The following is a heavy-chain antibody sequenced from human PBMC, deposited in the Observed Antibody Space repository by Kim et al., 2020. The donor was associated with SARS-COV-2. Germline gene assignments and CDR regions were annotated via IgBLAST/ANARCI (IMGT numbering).Heavy chain of an antibody. V-gene: IGHV1-3*01. CDR3: ARGAVRTTGATHYGLDV. D-gene: IGHD2-8*02. CDR2: MNADDGDT. Sequence: ASVKVSCKASGYIFSNYGIHWVRQAPGQSLEWMGWMNADDGDTKYSQTLQDRVSFTRDTSANTAYMEMRSLRSEDTAMYYCARGAVRTTGATHYGLDVWGQGTTVTVSS. J-gene: IGHJ6*02. CDR1: GYIFSNYG.